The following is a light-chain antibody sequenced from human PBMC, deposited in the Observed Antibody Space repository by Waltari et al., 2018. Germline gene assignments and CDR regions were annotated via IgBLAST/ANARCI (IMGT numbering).Light chain of an antibody. J-gene: IGKJ2*01. CDR1: QCISWF. V-gene: IGKV1-39*01. CDR3: QQTYSAPYT. CDR2: GAS. Sequence: DIQMTQSPSSLSASVGDRVTFICRASQCISWFLNWYQQKPGMAPKLLIHGASNLQSGVPSRFSGSGSGTDFTLTINSLQPADFATYYCQQTYSAPYTFGQGTKLDIK.